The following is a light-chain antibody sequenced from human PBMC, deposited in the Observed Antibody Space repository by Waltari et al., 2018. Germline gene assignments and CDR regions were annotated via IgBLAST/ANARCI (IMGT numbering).Light chain of an antibody. J-gene: IGKJ2*01. V-gene: IGKV1-33*01. CDR1: QDISKY. CDR3: QQYDNIPYT. CDR2: DAS. Sequence: DFQLTQSPSSLSASLGDKVTITCQASQDISKYLNWYQQKPGKAPKLLISDASSLKSGVPSRFGGTGSGTHFTLTINSLQPEDIGTYYCQQYDNIPYTFGQVTKLEMK.